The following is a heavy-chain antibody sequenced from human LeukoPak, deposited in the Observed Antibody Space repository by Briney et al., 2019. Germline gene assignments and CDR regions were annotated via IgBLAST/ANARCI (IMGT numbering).Heavy chain of an antibody. J-gene: IGHJ3*02. CDR3: VKEDVAWSFIRSFEI. D-gene: IGHD5-12*01. CDR2: ISPDNT. CDR1: GFTFSTNP. Sequence: PGGSLRLSCAASGFTFSTNPMSWVRQAPGKGLEWISAISPDNTYYADSVKVRLTISRDDSKNTVYLQMNSPSAEDTARYYCVKEDVAWSFIRSFEIWGQGTVVTVSS. V-gene: IGHV3-23*01.